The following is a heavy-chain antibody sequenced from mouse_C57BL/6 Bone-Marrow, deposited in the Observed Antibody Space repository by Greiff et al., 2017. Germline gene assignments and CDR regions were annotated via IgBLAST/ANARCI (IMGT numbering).Heavy chain of an antibody. CDR3: TTPHYYGSSWDFDV. CDR1: GFNIKDDY. J-gene: IGHJ1*03. D-gene: IGHD1-1*01. V-gene: IGHV14-4*01. CDR2: IDPENGDT. Sequence: VQLQQSGAELVRPGASVKLSCTASGFNIKDDYMHWVKQRPEQGLEWIGWIDPENGDTEYASKFQGKATITADTSSHTAYLQLSSLTSEDTAVYYCTTPHYYGSSWDFDVWGTGTTVTVSS.